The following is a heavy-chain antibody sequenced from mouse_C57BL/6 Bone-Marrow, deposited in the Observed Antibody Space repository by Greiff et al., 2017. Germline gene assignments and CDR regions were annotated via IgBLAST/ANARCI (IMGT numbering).Heavy chain of an antibody. J-gene: IGHJ2*01. CDR3: TTFQLGSY. CDR2: IDPENGDT. Sequence: EVQLVESGAELVRPGASVKLSCTASGFNIKDDYMHWVKQRPEQGLEWIGWIDPENGDTEYASKFQGKATITADTSSNTAYLQLSSLTSEDTAVYYCTTFQLGSYWGQGTTLTVSS. CDR1: GFNIKDDY. V-gene: IGHV14-4*01. D-gene: IGHD4-1*02.